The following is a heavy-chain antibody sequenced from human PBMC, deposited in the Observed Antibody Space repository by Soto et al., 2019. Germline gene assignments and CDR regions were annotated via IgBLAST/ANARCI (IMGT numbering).Heavy chain of an antibody. Sequence: QVQLQQWGAGLLKPSETLSLTCAVYGGSFSGYYWSWIRQPPGKGLEWIGEINHSGSTNYNPSLKSRVTISVDTSKNQFSLKLSSVTAADTAGYYCARGVAAAGNADYWCQGTLVTVSS. CDR2: INHSGST. V-gene: IGHV4-34*01. CDR1: GGSFSGYY. J-gene: IGHJ4*02. CDR3: ARGVAAAGNADY. D-gene: IGHD6-13*01.